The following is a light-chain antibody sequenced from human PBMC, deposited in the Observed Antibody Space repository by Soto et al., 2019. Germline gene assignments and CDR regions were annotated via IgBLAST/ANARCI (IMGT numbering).Light chain of an antibody. J-gene: IGLJ2*01. CDR3: QSYDSSLSVV. CDR1: SSNIGAGYD. Sequence: QSVLTQPPSVSGAPGQRVTISCTGSSSNIGAGYDVHWYQQLPGTAPKLLIYGNNNRPSGVPDRFSGSKSGTSASLAITGLQAADEADYYCQSYDSSLSVVFGGGTKLTVL. CDR2: GNN. V-gene: IGLV1-40*01.